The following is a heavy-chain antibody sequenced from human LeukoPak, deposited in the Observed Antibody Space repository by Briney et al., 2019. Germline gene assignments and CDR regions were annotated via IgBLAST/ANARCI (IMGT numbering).Heavy chain of an antibody. CDR2: IYYSGST. J-gene: IGHJ4*02. V-gene: IGHV4-59*01. D-gene: IGHD3-10*01. Sequence: PSETLSLTCTVSGGSISSYYWSWIRQPPGKGLEWIGYIYYSGSTNYNPSLKSRVTISVDTSKNHVSLKLSSVTAADTAVYYCARVGTYSSGSYLSWLDYWGQGTLVTVSS. CDR1: GGSISSYY. CDR3: ARVGTYSSGSYLSWLDY.